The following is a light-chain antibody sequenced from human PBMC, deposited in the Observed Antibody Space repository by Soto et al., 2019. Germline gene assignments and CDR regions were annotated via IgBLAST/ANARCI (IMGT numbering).Light chain of an antibody. V-gene: IGLV2-23*01. CDR2: EAF. J-gene: IGLJ2*01. Sequence: QSVLTQPASVSGSPGQSITISCTGTNSNIGSYDLISWFQQHPGEAPKLVIFEAFKRPSGVSNRFSASKSGNTASLTISGLQAEDEADYYCCSYAGSDIMIFGGETKLTVL. CDR3: CSYAGSDIMI. CDR1: NSNIGSYDL.